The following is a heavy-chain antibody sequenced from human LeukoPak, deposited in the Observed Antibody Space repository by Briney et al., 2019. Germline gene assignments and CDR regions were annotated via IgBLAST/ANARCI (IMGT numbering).Heavy chain of an antibody. J-gene: IGHJ6*02. D-gene: IGHD6-19*01. CDR2: ISYDEGSK. CDR1: GFTFSTYG. V-gene: IGHV3-30*03. Sequence: PGGSLRLSCAASGFTFSTYGMHWVRQAPDKGLEWVAVISYDEGSKYYADSVKGRFTISRDNSKNTLYLQMNSLRAEDTAVYYCAREGEAVAGPTDSLYYYYGMDVWGQGTTVTVSS. CDR3: AREGEAVAGPTDSLYYYYGMDV.